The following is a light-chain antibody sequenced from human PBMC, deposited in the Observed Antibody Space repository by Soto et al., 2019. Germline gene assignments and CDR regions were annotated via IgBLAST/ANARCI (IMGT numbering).Light chain of an antibody. V-gene: IGKV3-20*01. CDR3: QQYGSLPVM. CDR2: GAS. Sequence: EIVLTQSPGTLSLSPGERATLSCRASQSVSSSYLAWYQQKPGQAPRLLIFGASTRDTGIPDRFSGSGSGTDFTLTISRLEPEEFAVYYCQQYGSLPVMFGQGTKVEIK. CDR1: QSVSSSY. J-gene: IGKJ1*01.